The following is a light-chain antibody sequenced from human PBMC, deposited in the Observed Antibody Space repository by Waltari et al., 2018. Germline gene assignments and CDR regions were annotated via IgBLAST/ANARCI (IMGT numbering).Light chain of an antibody. Sequence: QSGLTQPASVSASPGRSITIPSTGPSSDIGTYNYFSWYQQHPGKAPKLMIYEVSNRPSGVSNRFSGSKSGNTASLTISGLQAEDEADYYCYSYTTNTLGVFGGGTKVTVL. CDR3: YSYTTNTLGV. CDR1: SSDIGTYNY. V-gene: IGLV2-14*01. CDR2: EVS. J-gene: IGLJ3*02.